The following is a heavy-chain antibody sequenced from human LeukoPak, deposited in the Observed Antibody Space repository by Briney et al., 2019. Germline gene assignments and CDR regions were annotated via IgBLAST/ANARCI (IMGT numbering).Heavy chain of an antibody. CDR1: GGTFTSYA. V-gene: IGHV1-69*04. CDR3: ARHGIAAAGRVSFFDY. Sequence: SVKVSCKASGGTFTSYAISWVRQAPGRGLEWMGRTIPILGIANYVQKSQGRVSITADKSTSTAYMELSSLRSEDTAVYYCARHGIAAAGRVSFFDYWGQGTLVTVSS. J-gene: IGHJ4*02. CDR2: TIPILGIA. D-gene: IGHD6-13*01.